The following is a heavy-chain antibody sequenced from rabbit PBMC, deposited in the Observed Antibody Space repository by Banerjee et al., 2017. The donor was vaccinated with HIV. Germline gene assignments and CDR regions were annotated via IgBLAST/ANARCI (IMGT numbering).Heavy chain of an antibody. J-gene: IGHJ4*01. D-gene: IGHD4-2*01. V-gene: IGHV1S43*01. CDR2: IYTSSGST. CDR1: GFTISSSYW. Sequence: QSLEESGGDLVKPGASLTLTCTASGFTISSSYWICWVRQAPGKGLELIACIYTSSGSTWYASWVNGRFTISRSTSLNTVDLKMTSLTAADTATYFCARDYHYAGSPYFNLWGPGTLVTVS. CDR3: ARDYHYAGSPYFNL.